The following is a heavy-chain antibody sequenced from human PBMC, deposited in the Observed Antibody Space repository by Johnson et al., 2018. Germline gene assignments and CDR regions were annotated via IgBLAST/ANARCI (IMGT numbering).Heavy chain of an antibody. CDR1: GFTFSIYS. V-gene: IGHV3-30-3*01. CDR3: AKDRTGNWHGHFQY. Sequence: QVQLVQSGGGVVQPGRSXRLSCAASGFTFSIYSMHWVRQAPGKGLEWVAGISDDGIYKYYADSVKGRFTISRDNSNDTLSLQRVSLRAEDTAVYYCAKDRTGNWHGHFQYWGQGTLVTVSS. D-gene: IGHD5-24*01. J-gene: IGHJ1*01. CDR2: ISDDGIYK.